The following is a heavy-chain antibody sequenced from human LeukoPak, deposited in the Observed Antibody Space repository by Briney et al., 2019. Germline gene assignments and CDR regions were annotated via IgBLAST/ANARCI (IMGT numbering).Heavy chain of an antibody. Sequence: PSETLSPTCAVPGGSISISNSNWWSWVRQPPGKGLEWIGEISHSGSTNYNPSLKSRVTISVDKSKNQFSLKLSSVTAADTAVYYCARDLHGGNSFTSDWYFDLWGRGTLVTVSS. CDR1: GGSISISNSNW. D-gene: IGHD4-23*01. J-gene: IGHJ2*01. CDR3: ARDLHGGNSFTSDWYFDL. V-gene: IGHV4-4*02. CDR2: ISHSGST.